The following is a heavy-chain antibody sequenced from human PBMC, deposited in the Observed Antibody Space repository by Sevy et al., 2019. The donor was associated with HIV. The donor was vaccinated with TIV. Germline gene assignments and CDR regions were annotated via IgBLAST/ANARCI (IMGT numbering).Heavy chain of an antibody. CDR2: VYYTRGT. V-gene: IGHV4-59*08. Sequence: SETRSLTCTVSGGSINSDHWNWIRQPPGKGLEWIGYVYYTRGTNYNPSLKNRVTMSVDRTKNQFSLKLTSVTAADTAVYYCARQKDFDIWGQGTMVTVSS. CDR1: GGSINSDH. J-gene: IGHJ3*02. CDR3: ARQKDFDI.